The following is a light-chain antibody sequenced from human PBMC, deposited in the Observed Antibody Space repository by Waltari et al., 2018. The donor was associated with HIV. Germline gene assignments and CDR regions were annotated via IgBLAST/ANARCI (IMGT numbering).Light chain of an antibody. J-gene: IGLJ3*02. V-gene: IGLV1-51*01. CDR3: GTWDTSLDAGV. CDR1: SSNLGNNY. Sequence: SVLTQPPSVSAAPGQKVTIPCSGSSSNLGNNYVSWFQQLPGAAPRFLIYDNNQRPSGVPDRFSGSRSGTSATLGVSGLQPGDEADYYCGTWDTSLDAGVFGGGTKLTVL. CDR2: DNN.